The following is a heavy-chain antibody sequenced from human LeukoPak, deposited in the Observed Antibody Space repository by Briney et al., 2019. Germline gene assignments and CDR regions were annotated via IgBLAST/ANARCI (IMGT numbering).Heavy chain of an antibody. J-gene: IGHJ4*02. CDR2: IHYTGGT. CDR1: GGSISSYY. CDR3: ARLIGLGAVSPYFDS. Sequence: SETLSLTCTVSGGSISSYYWSWIRQPPGKGLELIGYIHYTGGTTYNPSLKSRVTISVDTSKNQFSLKLSSATAADTAVYYCARLIGLGAVSPYFDSWGQGRLVTVSS. D-gene: IGHD3-16*02. V-gene: IGHV4-59*01.